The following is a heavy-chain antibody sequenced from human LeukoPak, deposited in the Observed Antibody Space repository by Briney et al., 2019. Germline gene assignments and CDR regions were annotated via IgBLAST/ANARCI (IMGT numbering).Heavy chain of an antibody. Sequence: GGSLRLSCAASRFTFSDYYMSWIRQAPGKELEWVSYISSSGSVIYYAASVKGRFTISRDNAKNSLYLQMNSLRAEDTAVCYCAIPYDSGGGYYGMDVWGQGTTVTVSS. CDR2: ISSSGSVI. CDR3: AIPYDSGGGYYGMDV. CDR1: RFTFSDYY. V-gene: IGHV3-11*01. J-gene: IGHJ6*02. D-gene: IGHD3-10*01.